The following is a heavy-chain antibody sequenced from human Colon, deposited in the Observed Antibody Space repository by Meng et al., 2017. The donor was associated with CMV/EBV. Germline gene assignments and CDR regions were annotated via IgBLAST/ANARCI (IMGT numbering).Heavy chain of an antibody. V-gene: IGHV1-69*05. Sequence: SGGSFGSCTVSWMRQAPGQGLEWMGGITPIFRTANYAQKFQGRVTITTDESASTVFMELGSLRSEDTAIYYCARQIVMVRGVNYFDYWGQGTLVTVSS. D-gene: IGHD3-10*01. CDR3: ARQIVMVRGVNYFDY. CDR2: ITPIFRTA. CDR1: GGSFGSCT. J-gene: IGHJ4*02.